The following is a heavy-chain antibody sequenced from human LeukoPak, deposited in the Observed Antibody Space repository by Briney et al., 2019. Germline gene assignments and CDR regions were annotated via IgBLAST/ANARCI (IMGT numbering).Heavy chain of an antibody. V-gene: IGHV4-59*01. CDR1: GGSISSYY. CDR2: IYYSGST. Sequence: SETLSLTCTVSGGSISSYYWSWIRHPPGKGLEWIGYIYYSGSTDYNPSLKSRVTISVDTSKNQFSLRLSSVTAADTAVYYCARGAYGGNPLSAFDIWGQGTMVTVSS. CDR3: ARGAYGGNPLSAFDI. D-gene: IGHD4-23*01. J-gene: IGHJ3*02.